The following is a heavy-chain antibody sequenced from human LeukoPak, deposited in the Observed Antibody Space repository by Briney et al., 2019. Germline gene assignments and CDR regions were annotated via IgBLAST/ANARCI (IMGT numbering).Heavy chain of an antibody. D-gene: IGHD3-10*01. V-gene: IGHV4-39*01. J-gene: IGHJ4*02. CDR2: IYYSGST. CDR1: GGSSSSSIYY. Sequence: PSETLSLTCSVPGGSSSSSIYYWGWIRQPPGKGLEWIGSIYYSGSTYYNPSLKSRVTISVDTSKNQFSLKLRSVTAADTAVYYCARRLGGSGSYYYWGQGTLVTVSS. CDR3: ARRLGGSGSYYY.